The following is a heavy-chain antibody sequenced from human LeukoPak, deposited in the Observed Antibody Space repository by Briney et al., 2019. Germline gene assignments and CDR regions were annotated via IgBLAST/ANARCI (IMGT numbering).Heavy chain of an antibody. V-gene: IGHV1-18*01. CDR2: ISAYNGNT. J-gene: IGHJ4*02. CDR1: GYTFTSYG. Sequence: ASVKVSCEASGYTFTSYGISWVRQAPGQGLEWMGWISAYNGNTNYAQKLQGRVTMTTDTSTSTAYMELRSLRSDDTAVYYCARGWDILTGYSPFDYWGQGTLVTVSS. D-gene: IGHD3-9*01. CDR3: ARGWDILTGYSPFDY.